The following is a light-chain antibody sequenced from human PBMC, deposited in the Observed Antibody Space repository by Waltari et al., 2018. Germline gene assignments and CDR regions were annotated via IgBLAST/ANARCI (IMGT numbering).Light chain of an antibody. Sequence: QSALTQPASVSGSPGQSITISCTGTSSDVGGYNYVSWSQQHPGKAPKRMVYDVSNRASGVSNRLSGSKSGNTASLTISGLQAEDEADYYCSSYTRSSTQVFGTGTKVTAL. CDR2: DVS. J-gene: IGLJ1*01. CDR1: SSDVGGYNY. CDR3: SSYTRSSTQV. V-gene: IGLV2-14*03.